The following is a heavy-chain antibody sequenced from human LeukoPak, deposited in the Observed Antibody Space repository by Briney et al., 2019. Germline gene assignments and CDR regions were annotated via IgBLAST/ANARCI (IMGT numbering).Heavy chain of an antibody. Sequence: TLPLTCTVSGGSISSSSYYWGWIRQPPGKAREWLALIYWNDDKRYSPSLKSRLTITKDTSKNQVVLTMTNMDPVDTATYYCAHSIFRSYYYHMDVWGKGTTVTVSS. V-gene: IGHV2-5*01. D-gene: IGHD3-9*01. CDR1: GGSISSSSYY. CDR3: AHSIFRSYYYHMDV. CDR2: IYWNDDK. J-gene: IGHJ6*03.